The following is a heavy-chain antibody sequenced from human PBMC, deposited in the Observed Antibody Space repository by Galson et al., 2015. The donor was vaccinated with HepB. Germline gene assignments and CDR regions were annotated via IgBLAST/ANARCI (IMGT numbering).Heavy chain of an antibody. J-gene: IGHJ4*02. CDR1: GFTFSSYA. CDR3: ARARVRVGAIDY. V-gene: IGHV3-30-3*01. CDR2: ISYDGSNK. Sequence: SLRLSCAASGFTFSSYAMHWVRQAPGKGLEWVAVISYDGSNKYYADSVKGRFTISRDNSKNTLYLQMNSLRAEDTAVYYCARARVRVGAIDYWGQGTLVTVSS. D-gene: IGHD1-26*01.